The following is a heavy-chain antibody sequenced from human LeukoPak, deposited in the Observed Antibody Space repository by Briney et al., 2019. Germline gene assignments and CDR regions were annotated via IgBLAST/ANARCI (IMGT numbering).Heavy chain of an antibody. J-gene: IGHJ6*02. Sequence: PGRSLRLSCAASGFTFDDYAMHWVRHAPGKGLEWVSRISWNSGSIGYADSVKGRFTISRDNAKNYLYLQMNSLRAEDTALYYCAKDSGGGGTYYCYGMDVWGQGTTVTVSS. CDR1: GFTFDDYA. CDR2: ISWNSGSI. CDR3: AKDSGGGGTYYCYGMDV. V-gene: IGHV3-9*01. D-gene: IGHD3-16*01.